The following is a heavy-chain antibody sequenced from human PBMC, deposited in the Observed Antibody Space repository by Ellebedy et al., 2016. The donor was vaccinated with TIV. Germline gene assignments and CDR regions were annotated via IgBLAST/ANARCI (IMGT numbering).Heavy chain of an antibody. J-gene: IGHJ5*02. CDR2: INPNSGGT. CDR3: ATANQQLMYNWFDP. Sequence: AASVKVSCKASGYTFTGYYMHWVRQAPGQGLEWMGWINPNSGGTNYAQKFQGRVTMTEDTSTDTAYMELSSLRSEDTAVYYCATANQQLMYNWFDPWGQGTLVTVSS. V-gene: IGHV1-2*02. D-gene: IGHD6-13*01. CDR1: GYTFTGYY.